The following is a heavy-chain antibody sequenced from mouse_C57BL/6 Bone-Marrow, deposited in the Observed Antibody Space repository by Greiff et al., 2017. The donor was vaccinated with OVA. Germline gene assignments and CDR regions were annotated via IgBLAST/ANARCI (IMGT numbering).Heavy chain of an antibody. V-gene: IGHV1-64*01. CDR3: ARRSPYLLPHYFDD. J-gene: IGHJ2*01. Sequence: QVQLQQSGAELVKPGASVKLSCKASGYTFTSYWMHWVKQRPGQGLEWIGMIHPNSGSTNYNEKFKSKATLTVDKSSSPAYMQLSSLTSEDSAVYYCARRSPYLLPHYFDDWGQGTTLTVSS. D-gene: IGHD1-1*01. CDR1: GYTFTSYW. CDR2: IHPNSGST.